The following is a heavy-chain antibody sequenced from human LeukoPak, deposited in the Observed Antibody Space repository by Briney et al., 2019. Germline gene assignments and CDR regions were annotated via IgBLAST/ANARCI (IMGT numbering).Heavy chain of an antibody. CDR2: IYSDGGT. CDR1: GFTVSNNY. Sequence: GGSLRLSCAASGFTVSNNYMSWVRQAPGKGLEWVSVIYSDGGTFYSDSVKGRFTISRDYSKNTLYLQMNSLRAEDTAVYYCAKDHSWGSLYYFDYWGQGTLVTVSS. CDR3: AKDHSWGSLYYFDY. D-gene: IGHD7-27*01. J-gene: IGHJ4*02. V-gene: IGHV3-53*05.